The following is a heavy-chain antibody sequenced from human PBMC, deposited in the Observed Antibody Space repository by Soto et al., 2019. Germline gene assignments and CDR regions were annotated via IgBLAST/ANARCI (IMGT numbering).Heavy chain of an antibody. V-gene: IGHV3-66*04. Sequence: GSLRLSCAASGFNVGSDYLSWVRQAPGKGLEWVSVIYGASSTYYADSVKGRFTISGDKSRNMVFLQMNSLRPEDTAIYYCARHDYLESWGQGTLVTVSS. J-gene: IGHJ5*01. CDR2: IYGASST. CDR3: ARHDYLES. CDR1: GFNVGSDY. D-gene: IGHD5-12*01.